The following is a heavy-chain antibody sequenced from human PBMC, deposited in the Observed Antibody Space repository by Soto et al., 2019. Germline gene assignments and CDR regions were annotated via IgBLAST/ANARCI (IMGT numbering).Heavy chain of an antibody. V-gene: IGHV4-34*01. CDR2: INHSGST. Sequence: PSETLSLTCAVYGGSFSGYYWSWIRQPPGKGLEWIGEINHSGSTNYNPSLKSRVTISVDTSKNQFSLKLSSVTAADKAVYYCARVGSGWYSGAFDIWGQGTMVTVSS. CDR1: GGSFSGYY. J-gene: IGHJ3*02. CDR3: ARVGSGWYSGAFDI. D-gene: IGHD6-19*01.